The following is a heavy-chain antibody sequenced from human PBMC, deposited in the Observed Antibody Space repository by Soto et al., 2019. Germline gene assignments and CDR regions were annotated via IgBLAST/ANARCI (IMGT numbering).Heavy chain of an antibody. J-gene: IGHJ6*02. V-gene: IGHV3-23*01. D-gene: IGHD6-13*01. Sequence: GGSLRLSCAASGFTFRAYAVTWVRQAPGKGPEWVSSINANGGRTYYADSVKGRFNTSRDTSNNTPYLQMNRLRGDDTAVYYCAKHQQSEGPTFFFSPVSTPDGLDVWGQGTTVTVSS. CDR1: GFTFRAYA. CDR2: INANGGRT. CDR3: AKHQQSEGPTFFFSPVSTPDGLDV.